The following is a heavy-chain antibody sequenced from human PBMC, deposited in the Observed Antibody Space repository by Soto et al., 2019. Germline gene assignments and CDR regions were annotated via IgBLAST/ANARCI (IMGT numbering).Heavy chain of an antibody. Sequence: SLTCTVSGGSISSYYWSWIRQPPGKGLEWIGYIYYSGSTNYNPSLKSRVTISVDTSKNQFSLKLSSVTAADTAVYYCARDNNCSGRTCYAWWFDPWGQGTLVTVSS. D-gene: IGHD2-15*01. CDR3: ARDNNCSGRTCYAWWFDP. J-gene: IGHJ5*02. CDR2: IYYSGST. V-gene: IGHV4-59*01. CDR1: GGSISSYY.